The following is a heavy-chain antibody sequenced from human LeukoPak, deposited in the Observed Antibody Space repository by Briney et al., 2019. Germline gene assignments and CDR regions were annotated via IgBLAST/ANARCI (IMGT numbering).Heavy chain of an antibody. J-gene: IGHJ4*02. CDR3: ARSQNYYGSGDY. D-gene: IGHD3-10*01. V-gene: IGHV4-61*01. Sequence: SETLSLTCTVSGGSVSNGNYYWSWLRQPPGKALEWIGYIYYSGSTYYNPSLEGRVTISVDTSKNQFSVKLSSVTTADTAVYYCARSQNYYGSGDYWSQGTLVTVSS. CDR1: GGSVSNGNYY. CDR2: IYYSGST.